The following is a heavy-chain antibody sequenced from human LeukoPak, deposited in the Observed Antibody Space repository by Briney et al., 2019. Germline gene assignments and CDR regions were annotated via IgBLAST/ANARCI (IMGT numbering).Heavy chain of an antibody. CDR2: IIPILGIA. CDR1: GGTFSSYT. V-gene: IGHV1-69*02. Sequence: SVKVSCKASGGTFSSYTISWVRQAPGQGLEWMGRIIPILGIANYAQKFQGRVTITADKSTSTAHMEMSSLRYEDTAVYYCASARPPGRNSSGWYFWFDPWGQGTLVTVSS. D-gene: IGHD6-19*01. CDR3: ASARPPGRNSSGWYFWFDP. J-gene: IGHJ5*02.